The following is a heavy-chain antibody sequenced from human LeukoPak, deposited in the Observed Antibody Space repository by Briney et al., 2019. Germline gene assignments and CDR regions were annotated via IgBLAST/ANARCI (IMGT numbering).Heavy chain of an antibody. Sequence: SETLSLTCTVSGGSISSYYWSWIRQPPGKGLEWIGYIYYSGSTNYNPSLKSRVTISVDTSKNQFSLKLSSVTAADTTVYYCARRHYYDSSGSDALDIWGQGTMVTVSS. CDR2: IYYSGST. J-gene: IGHJ3*02. V-gene: IGHV4-59*08. D-gene: IGHD3-22*01. CDR3: ARRHYYDSSGSDALDI. CDR1: GGSISSYY.